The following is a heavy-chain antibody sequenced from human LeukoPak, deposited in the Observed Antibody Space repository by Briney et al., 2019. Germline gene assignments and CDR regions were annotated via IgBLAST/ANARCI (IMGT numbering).Heavy chain of an antibody. CDR1: GGSISSSSYY. D-gene: IGHD1-26*01. CDR3: ARTLLSGSYSFDP. CDR2: IYYSGST. Sequence: SETLSLTCTVSGGSISSSSYYWGWIRQPPGKGLEWIGSIYYSGSTYYNPSLKSRVTISVDTSKNQFSLKLSSVTAADTAVYYCARTLLSGSYSFDPWGQGTLATVSS. J-gene: IGHJ5*02. V-gene: IGHV4-39*01.